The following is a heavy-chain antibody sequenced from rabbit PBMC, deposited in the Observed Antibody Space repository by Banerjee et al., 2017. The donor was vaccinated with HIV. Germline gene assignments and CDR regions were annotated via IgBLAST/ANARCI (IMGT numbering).Heavy chain of an antibody. V-gene: IGHV1S45*01. J-gene: IGHJ2*01. CDR1: GFSFSSSYW. Sequence: EESGGGLVQPEGSLTLTCTASGFSFSSSYWICWVRQAPGKGLEWIGCIYTGNSGTTYYASWAKGRFTITRGTSLNTVTLQLNSLTAADTATYFCARDPFTLVVTENEWGPGTLVTVS. CDR3: ARDPFTLVVTENE. D-gene: IGHD4-1*01. CDR2: IYTGNSGTT.